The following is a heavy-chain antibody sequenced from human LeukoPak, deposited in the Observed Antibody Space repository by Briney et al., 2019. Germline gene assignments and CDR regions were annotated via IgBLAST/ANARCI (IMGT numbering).Heavy chain of an antibody. CDR3: ARQTGSGLFILP. Sequence: PSETLSLTCSVSGASISTSAYYWGWIRQPPGKGLEWIGSIYYSGSTYYNASLKSQVSISIDTSKNQFSLKLTSVTAADTAVYYCARQTGSGLFILPGGQGTLVTVSS. CDR1: GASISTSAYY. D-gene: IGHD3/OR15-3a*01. J-gene: IGHJ4*02. CDR2: IYYSGST. V-gene: IGHV4-39*01.